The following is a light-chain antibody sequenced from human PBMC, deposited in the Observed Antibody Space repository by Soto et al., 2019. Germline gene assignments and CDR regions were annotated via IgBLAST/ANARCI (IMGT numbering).Light chain of an antibody. J-gene: IGKJ1*01. V-gene: IGKV1-5*01. CDR2: DAS. CDR1: QSISAW. CDR3: QQYNTYS. Sequence: DIQRTQSPSTLSASVGDTATITCRASQSISAWLAWYQHKPGKAPKLLIYDASSLESGVPSRFTGSGSGTEFTLTISSLQPEDFATYYCQQYNTYSFGQGTKVDIK.